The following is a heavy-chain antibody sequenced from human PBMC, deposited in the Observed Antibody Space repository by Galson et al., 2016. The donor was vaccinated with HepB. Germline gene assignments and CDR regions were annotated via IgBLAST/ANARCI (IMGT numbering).Heavy chain of an antibody. CDR3: AKDSGSSSWYGGYYFDV. J-gene: IGHJ4*02. CDR2: ISRTAGRT. Sequence: SLRLSCAASGFTLSSHAINWVRQTPGKGLEWVSTISRTAGRTYYADSVKGRFPISRDKSKNTLHLQMNSLRAEDTAVYYCAKDSGSSSWYGGYYFDVWGQGTLVTVSS. D-gene: IGHD6-13*01. V-gene: IGHV3-23*01. CDR1: GFTLSSHA.